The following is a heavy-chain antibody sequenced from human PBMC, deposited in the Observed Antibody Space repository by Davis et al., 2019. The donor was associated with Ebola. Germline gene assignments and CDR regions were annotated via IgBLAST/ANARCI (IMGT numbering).Heavy chain of an antibody. J-gene: IGHJ4*02. Sequence: SETLSLTCAVSGGSFSGYYWSWIRQPPGKGLEWIGEINHSGSPNYNPSLKSRVTISVDTSKNQFPLKLSSVTAADTAVYYCASSSWYYFDYWGQGTLVTVSS. D-gene: IGHD6-13*01. V-gene: IGHV4-34*01. CDR3: ASSSWYYFDY. CDR1: GGSFSGYY. CDR2: INHSGSP.